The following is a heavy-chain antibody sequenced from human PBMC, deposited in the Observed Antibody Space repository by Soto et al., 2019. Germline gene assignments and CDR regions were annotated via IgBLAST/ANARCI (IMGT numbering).Heavy chain of an antibody. Sequence: GGSLRLSCAASGFSFRDFSMNWFRQAPGKGLGWVSFIDLSGTTTYYRDSVKGRFTMSKDKSRKTVYLQMNSLRVEDTAIYYCAKDRVPDGIYSSDYWGQGVLDTVSS. D-gene: IGHD2-15*01. V-gene: IGHV3-23*01. J-gene: IGHJ4*02. CDR1: GFSFRDFS. CDR2: IDLSGTTT. CDR3: AKDRVPDGIYSSDY.